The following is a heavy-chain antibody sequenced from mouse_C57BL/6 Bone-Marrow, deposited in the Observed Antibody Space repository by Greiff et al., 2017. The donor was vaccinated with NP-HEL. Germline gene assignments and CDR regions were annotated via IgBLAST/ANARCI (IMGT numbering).Heavy chain of an antibody. J-gene: IGHJ3*01. CDR1: GFTFSSYA. Sequence: DVQLVESGGGLVKPGGSLKLSCAASGFTFSSYAMSWVRQTPEKRLEWVATISDGGSYTYYPDNVKGRSTFSRENAKNNMYLQMSHLKSVYTAMYYCARDGNYGGSYEAYWGQGTLVTVSA. D-gene: IGHD1-1*01. V-gene: IGHV5-4*01. CDR3: ARDGNYGGSYEAY. CDR2: ISDGGSYT.